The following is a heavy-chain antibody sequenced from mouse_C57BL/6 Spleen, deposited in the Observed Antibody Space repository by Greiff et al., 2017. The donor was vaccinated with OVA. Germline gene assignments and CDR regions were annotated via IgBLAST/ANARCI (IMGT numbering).Heavy chain of an antibody. CDR2: IDPSDSYT. CDR3: ARGGLPWFAH. V-gene: IGHV1-50*01. J-gene: IGHJ3*01. CDR1: GYTFTSYW. D-gene: IGHD3-3*01. Sequence: QVQLQQSGAELVKPGASVKLSCKASGYTFTSYWMQWVKQRPGQGLEWIGEIDPSDSYTNYNQKFKGKATLTVDTSSSTAYMQLSSLTSEDSAVYYCARGGLPWFAHWGQGTLVTVSA.